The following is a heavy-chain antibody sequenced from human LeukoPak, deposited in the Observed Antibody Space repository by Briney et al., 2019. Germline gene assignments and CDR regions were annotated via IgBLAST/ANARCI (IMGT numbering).Heavy chain of an antibody. V-gene: IGHV4-59*08. CDR2: IYYSGST. J-gene: IGHJ3*02. D-gene: IGHD3-10*01. Sequence: SETLSLTCTVSGGSISSYYWSWIRQPPAKGLEWIGDIYYSGSTNYNPSLKSRVTILVDRSMNQFSLKLTSVTAADTAVYYCARWEVRLNAFEMWGQGTMVTVSS. CDR1: GGSISSYY. CDR3: ARWEVRLNAFEM.